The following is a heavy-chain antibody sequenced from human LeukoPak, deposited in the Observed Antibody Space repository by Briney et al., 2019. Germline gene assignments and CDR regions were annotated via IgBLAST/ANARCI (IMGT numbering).Heavy chain of an antibody. D-gene: IGHD5-18*01. Sequence: GASVKVSCKASGYTFTSYAMNWVRQAPGQGLEWMGWINTNTGNPTYAQGFTGRFVFSLDTSVSTAYLQISSLKAEDTAVYYCARVTYSYDFTLSLETFDYWGQGTLVTVSS. CDR1: GYTFTSYA. CDR3: ARVTYSYDFTLSLETFDY. J-gene: IGHJ4*02. CDR2: INTNTGNP. V-gene: IGHV7-4-1*02.